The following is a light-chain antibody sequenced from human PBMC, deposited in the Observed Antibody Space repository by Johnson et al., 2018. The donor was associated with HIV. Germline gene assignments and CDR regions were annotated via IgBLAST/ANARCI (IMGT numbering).Light chain of an antibody. CDR1: SSNIGNNY. Sequence: QSALTQPPSVSAAPGQKVTISCSGSSSNIGNNYVSWYQQLPGSAPKLLIYDNNKRPSGIPDRFSGSKSGTSATLGITGLQTGDEADYYGGTWDSSLSVFYVFGTGTKVTVL. CDR2: DNN. V-gene: IGLV1-51*01. J-gene: IGLJ1*01. CDR3: GTWDSSLSVFYV.